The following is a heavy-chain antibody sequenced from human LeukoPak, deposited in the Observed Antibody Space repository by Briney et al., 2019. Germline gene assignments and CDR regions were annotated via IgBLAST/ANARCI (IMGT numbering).Heavy chain of an antibody. V-gene: IGHV3-7*01. J-gene: IGHJ4*02. CDR2: IKQDGSEK. D-gene: IGHD1/OR15-1a*01. CDR1: GFTFSNYW. Sequence: GGSLRLSCAASGFTFSNYWMSSVRRAPGEGLEWVANIKQDGSEKYYVDSVKGRFTISRDNAKNSLSLQMNGLRAEDTAVYYCARDRTPGDWGQGTLVTVSS. CDR3: ARDRTPGD.